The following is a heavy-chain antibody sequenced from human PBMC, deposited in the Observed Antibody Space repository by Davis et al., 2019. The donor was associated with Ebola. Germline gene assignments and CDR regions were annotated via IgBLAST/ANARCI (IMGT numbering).Heavy chain of an antibody. CDR3: ARASAAAPDAFDI. D-gene: IGHD6-25*01. Sequence: GESLKISCAASGFTFSSYAMHWVRQAPGKGLEWVAVISYDGSNKYYADSVKGRFTISRDNSKNTLYLQMNSLRAEDTAVYYCARASAAAPDAFDIWGQGTMVTVSS. CDR1: GFTFSSYA. CDR2: ISYDGSNK. V-gene: IGHV3-30-3*01. J-gene: IGHJ3*02.